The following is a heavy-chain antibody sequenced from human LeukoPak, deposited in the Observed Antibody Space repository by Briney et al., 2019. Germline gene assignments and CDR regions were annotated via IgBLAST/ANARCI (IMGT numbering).Heavy chain of an antibody. V-gene: IGHV4-59*01. CDR3: ARGVRYDFWSGYDAPYFDY. Sequence: SETLSLTCTVSGGSISRYYWNWIRQPPGKGLEWIGYIYYRGSTNYNPSLKSRVTISVDTSKNQFSLKLSSVTAADTAVYYCARGVRYDFWSGYDAPYFDYWGQGTLVTVSS. CDR1: GGSISRYY. CDR2: IYYRGST. J-gene: IGHJ4*02. D-gene: IGHD3-3*01.